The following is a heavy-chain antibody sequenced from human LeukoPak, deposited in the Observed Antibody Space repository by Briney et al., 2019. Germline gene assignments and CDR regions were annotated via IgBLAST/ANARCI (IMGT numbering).Heavy chain of an antibody. CDR3: ARLDQYYDILTGHYNWFDP. D-gene: IGHD3-9*01. J-gene: IGHJ5*02. V-gene: IGHV4-39*01. CDR1: GGSIRSSSYY. Sequence: SETLSLTCTVSGGSIRSSSYYWGWIRQPPGKGLEWIGSIYNSGSTYYNPSLKSRVTISVDTSKNQFSLKLSSVTAADTAVYYCARLDQYYDILTGHYNWFDPWGQGTLVTVSS. CDR2: IYNSGST.